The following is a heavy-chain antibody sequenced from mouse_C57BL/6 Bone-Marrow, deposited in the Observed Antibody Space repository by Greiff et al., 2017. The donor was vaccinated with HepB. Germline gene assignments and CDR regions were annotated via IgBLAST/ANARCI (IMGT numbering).Heavy chain of an antibody. Sequence: QVQLQQSGAELMKPGASVKLSCKATGYTFTGYWIEWVKQSPGHGLEWIGEIIPGSGSTNYNEKFKGKATFTADTSSNTAYMQLSSLTTEDSAIYYCARWGTPFIYYDYPSFAYWGQGTLVTVSA. CDR3: ARWGTPFIYYDYPSFAY. V-gene: IGHV1-9*01. J-gene: IGHJ3*01. CDR2: IIPGSGST. CDR1: GYTFTGYW. D-gene: IGHD2-4*01.